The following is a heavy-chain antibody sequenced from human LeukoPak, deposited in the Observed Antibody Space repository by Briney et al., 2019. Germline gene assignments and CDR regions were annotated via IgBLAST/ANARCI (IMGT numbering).Heavy chain of an antibody. D-gene: IGHD3-10*01. CDR2: IYPGDSDT. Sequence: GESLKISCKGFGYSFTSYWIGWVRQMPGKRLEWMGIIYPGDSDTRYSPSSQRQVTISADKSISTAYLQWSSLKASATAMYYCATRGGLWFGESTVAFDIWGQGTMVTVSS. V-gene: IGHV5-51*01. J-gene: IGHJ3*02. CDR1: GYSFTSYW. CDR3: ATRGGLWFGESTVAFDI.